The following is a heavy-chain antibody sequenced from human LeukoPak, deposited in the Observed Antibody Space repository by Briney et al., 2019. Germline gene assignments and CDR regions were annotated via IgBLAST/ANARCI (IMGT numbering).Heavy chain of an antibody. CDR1: GGSIRTSY. CDR2: IYESGHT. CDR3: ARHPFGSARFDP. D-gene: IGHD3-10*01. Sequence: PSETLFLTCTVSGGSIRTSYWSWIRQSPGKGLGWIGYIYESGHTSYNPSLKSRVTMSIDTSKNQFSLRMSFLTAADTAVYYCARHPFGSARFDPWGQGTLVTVSP. J-gene: IGHJ5*02. V-gene: IGHV4-59*08.